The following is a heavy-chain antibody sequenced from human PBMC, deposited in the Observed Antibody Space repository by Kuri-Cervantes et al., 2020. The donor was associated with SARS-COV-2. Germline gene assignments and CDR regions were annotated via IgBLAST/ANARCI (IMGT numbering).Heavy chain of an antibody. Sequence: SVKVSCKASGGTFSSYAISWVRQAPGQGLEWMGGIIPIFGTANYAQKFQGRVTMTTDTSTSTAYMELRSLRSDDTAVYYCAREDYDFWSGYSDYWGQGTLVTVSS. CDR1: GGTFSSYA. CDR2: IIPIFGTA. CDR3: AREDYDFWSGYSDY. D-gene: IGHD3-3*01. J-gene: IGHJ4*02. V-gene: IGHV1-69*05.